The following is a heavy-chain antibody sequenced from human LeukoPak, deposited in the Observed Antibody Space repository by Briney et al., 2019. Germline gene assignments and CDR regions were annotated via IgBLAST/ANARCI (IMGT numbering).Heavy chain of an antibody. J-gene: IGHJ4*02. CDR3: AKEDAVAGGYFDY. CDR1: GFTFTNYA. CDR2: LSGSGGTT. Sequence: GGSLRLSCEASGFTFTNYAMGWVRQATGKGLEWVSALSGSGGTTFHADSVKGRFTISRDNSKNTLYLQMNSLRVEDTALYFCAKEDAVAGGYFDYWGQGTLVTVSS. V-gene: IGHV3-23*01. D-gene: IGHD6-19*01.